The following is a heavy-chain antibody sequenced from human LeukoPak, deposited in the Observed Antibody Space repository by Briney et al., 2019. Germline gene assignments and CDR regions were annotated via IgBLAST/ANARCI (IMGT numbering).Heavy chain of an antibody. CDR3: GKDLHGDSNYDWFDP. V-gene: IGHV3-23*01. CDR2: ISGSGGST. Sequence: GGSLRLSCAASGFTFSSYAMSWVRQAPGKGLEWVSAISGSGGSTYYADSVKGRFTISRDNSKNTLYLQMNSLRAEDTAVYYCGKDLHGDSNYDWFDPWGQGTLVTVSS. J-gene: IGHJ5*02. D-gene: IGHD4-11*01. CDR1: GFTFSSYA.